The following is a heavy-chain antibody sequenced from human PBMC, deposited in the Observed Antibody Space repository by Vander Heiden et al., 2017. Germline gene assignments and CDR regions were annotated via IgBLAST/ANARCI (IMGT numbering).Heavy chain of an antibody. CDR1: GFTFSSAW. CDR3: LNSWDS. CDR2: IKSKSSGETT. Sequence: VQLVESGGGLTKPGESLRLSCAASGFTFSSAWMTWVRQAPGKGLEWVGRIKSKSSGETTDYAAPVKGRFTISRDDSENMFYLQMNSLKTEDTGVYYCLNSWDSWGQGTLVTVSS. J-gene: IGHJ4*02. D-gene: IGHD1-26*01. V-gene: IGHV3-15*01.